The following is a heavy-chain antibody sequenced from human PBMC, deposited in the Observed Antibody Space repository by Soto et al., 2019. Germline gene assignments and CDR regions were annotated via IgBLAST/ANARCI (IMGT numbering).Heavy chain of an antibody. J-gene: IGHJ6*02. CDR3: ARGFRNGFNV. CDR2: ISGASIYI. D-gene: IGHD2-8*01. Sequence: EVQLVESGGGLVKPGGSLRLSCVASGFTFSGYSIIWVRQAPGKELVRVSYISGASIYIYYADSVKGRFTISRDNAKSAVYLQMNILRAEDTAVYYCARGFRNGFNVWGQGTTVSVSS. CDR1: GFTFSGYS. V-gene: IGHV3-21*01.